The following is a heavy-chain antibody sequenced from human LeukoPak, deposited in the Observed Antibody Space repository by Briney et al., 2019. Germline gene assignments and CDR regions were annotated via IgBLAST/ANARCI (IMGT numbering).Heavy chain of an antibody. Sequence: GGSLRLSCAASGFTFSSYAMSWVRQAPGKGLEWVSAISGSGGSTYYADSVKGRFTISRDNSKNTLYLQMNSLRAEDTGVYYCAKYFSSSSVVDYWGQGTLVTVSS. CDR2: ISGSGGST. CDR3: AKYFSSSSVVDY. J-gene: IGHJ4*02. D-gene: IGHD6-6*01. V-gene: IGHV3-23*01. CDR1: GFTFSSYA.